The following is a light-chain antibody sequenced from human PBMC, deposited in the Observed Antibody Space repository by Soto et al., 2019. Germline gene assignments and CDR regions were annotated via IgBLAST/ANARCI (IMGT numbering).Light chain of an antibody. CDR1: QNVGTF. CDR3: LQRNKWPPWT. CDR2: DAS. Sequence: EVVLKKSPATLSLSPGERATLSCRASQNVGTFLDWFQLKPGQAPRLVIYDASNRAAGIPDRLSGSGSGKDFSLTITGLEPEDSELYYCLQRNKWPPWTCGEGTKV. J-gene: IGKJ1*01. V-gene: IGKV3-11*01.